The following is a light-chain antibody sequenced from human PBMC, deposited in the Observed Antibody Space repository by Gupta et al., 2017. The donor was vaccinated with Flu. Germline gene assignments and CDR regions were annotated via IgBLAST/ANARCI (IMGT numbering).Light chain of an antibody. V-gene: IGKV3-15*01. Sequence: EMAVTQSRRTLPLYPGDRATLACRANQNVHKNVVWYHEKSGQQPRRRSSEAYKRAAGGQDRFTGSGIGKELTSTIDNFQPDDWGRYFCKENNNGSSRNSMYTFGQGTRLDIK. J-gene: IGKJ2*01. CDR1: QNVHKN. CDR3: KENNNGSSRNSMYT. CDR2: EAY.